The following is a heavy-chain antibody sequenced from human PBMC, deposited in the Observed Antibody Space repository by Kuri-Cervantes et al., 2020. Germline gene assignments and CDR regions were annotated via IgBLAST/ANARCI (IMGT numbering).Heavy chain of an antibody. CDR3: ARERDYGDSGGMFDY. V-gene: IGHV4-31*02. D-gene: IGHD4-17*01. J-gene: IGHJ4*02. Sequence: SCTVSGGSISSGDYYWSWIRQHPGKGLEWIGYIYYSGSTYYIPSLKSRVTISVDTSKNQFSLKLSSVTAADTAVYYCARERDYGDSGGMFDYWGQGTLVTVSS. CDR1: GGSISSGDYY. CDR2: IYYSGST.